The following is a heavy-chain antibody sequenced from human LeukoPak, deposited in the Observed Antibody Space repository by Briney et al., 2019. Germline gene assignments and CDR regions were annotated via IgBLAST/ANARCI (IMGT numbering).Heavy chain of an antibody. Sequence: ETLSLTCTVSGGSISSYYWGWIRQPPGKGLEWVSSISSSSSYIYYADSVKGRFTISRDNAKNSLYLQMNSLRAEDTAVYYCARDDSGSSSWYSTYFDYWGQGTLVTVSS. CDR3: ARDDSGSSSWYSTYFDY. J-gene: IGHJ4*02. CDR1: GGSISSYY. D-gene: IGHD6-13*01. V-gene: IGHV3-21*01. CDR2: ISSSSSYI.